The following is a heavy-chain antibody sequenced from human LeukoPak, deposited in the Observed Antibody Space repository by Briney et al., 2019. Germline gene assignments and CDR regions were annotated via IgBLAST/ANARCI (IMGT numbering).Heavy chain of an antibody. D-gene: IGHD6-6*01. CDR3: AKGGAARPDPYYYYGMDV. CDR2: ISGSGGST. V-gene: IGHV3-23*01. Sequence: SAGSLRLSCAASGFTFSSYSMSWVRQAPGKGLEWVSAISGSGGSTYYADSVKGRFTISRDNSKNTLYLQMNSLRAEDTAVYYCAKGGAARPDPYYYYGMDVWGQGATVTVSS. J-gene: IGHJ6*02. CDR1: GFTFSSYS.